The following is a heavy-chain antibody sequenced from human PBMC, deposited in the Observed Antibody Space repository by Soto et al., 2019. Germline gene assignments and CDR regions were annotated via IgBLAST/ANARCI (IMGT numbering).Heavy chain of an antibody. D-gene: IGHD4-17*01. CDR3: ARMNVDSYQFYYAMDV. J-gene: IGHJ6*01. V-gene: IGHV2-26*01. CDR2: IFSDNER. CDR1: GFPLTTGKMG. Sequence: QVTLKESGPALVKPTETLTLTCTVSGFPLTTGKMGVSWIRQPPGKALEWLAHIFSDNERSYSTSLQGRLTISKDTSGSQVVLSMTNVDPVDTATYYCARMNVDSYQFYYAMDVW.